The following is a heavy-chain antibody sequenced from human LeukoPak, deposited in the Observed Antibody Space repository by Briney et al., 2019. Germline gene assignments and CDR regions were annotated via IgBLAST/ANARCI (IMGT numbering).Heavy chain of an antibody. V-gene: IGHV1-18*01. CDR3: ARSDYGDPPLIYYYYGMDV. CDR2: ISAYNGNT. Sequence: GASVKVSCKASGYTFTSYGISWVRQAPGQGLEWMGWISAYNGNTNYAQKLQGRVTMTTDTSTSTAYMELRSLRSDDTAVYYCARSDYGDPPLIYYYYGMDVWGQGTTVTVSS. J-gene: IGHJ6*02. D-gene: IGHD4-17*01. CDR1: GYTFTSYG.